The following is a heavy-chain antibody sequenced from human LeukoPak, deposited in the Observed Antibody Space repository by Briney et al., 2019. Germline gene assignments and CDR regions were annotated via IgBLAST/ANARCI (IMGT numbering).Heavy chain of an antibody. V-gene: IGHV4-34*04. CDR1: GGSFGGHY. CDR2: INHSGNT. CDR3: ARVAAAGTDPGAFDM. J-gene: IGHJ3*02. Sequence: SETLSLTCAVYGGSFGGHYWSWIRQPPGKGLEWIGEINHSGNTNDNPSHKSRATISVDTSKNQFSLKLRSVTAADTAVYYCARVAAAGTDPGAFDMWGQGTMVTVSS. D-gene: IGHD6-13*01.